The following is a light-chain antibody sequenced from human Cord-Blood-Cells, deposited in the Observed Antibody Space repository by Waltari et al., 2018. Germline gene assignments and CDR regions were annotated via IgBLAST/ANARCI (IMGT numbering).Light chain of an antibody. V-gene: IGLV2-18*02. CDR1: SREVGSYNR. J-gene: IGLJ1*01. CDR3: SSYTSSSTYV. CDR2: EVS. Sequence: QSALTQPPSVSGSPGQSVTISCTGTSREVGSYNRVPWYQQPPGTAPKLMIYEVSNRPSGVPDRFSGSKSGNTASLTISGLQAEDEADYYCSSYTSSSTYVFGTGTKVTVL.